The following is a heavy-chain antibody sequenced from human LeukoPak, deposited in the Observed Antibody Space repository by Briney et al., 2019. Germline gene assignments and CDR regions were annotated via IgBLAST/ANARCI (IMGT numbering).Heavy chain of an antibody. J-gene: IGHJ4*02. CDR3: AKDQALSLSSSRALDY. V-gene: IGHV3-23*01. Sequence: GGSLRLSCVASGFTFSTYALSWVRQAPGKGLEWVSAISSSGGSPYYADSVNGRFTISRDNSKNTLYLQMNSLRAEDTALYYCAKDQALSLSSSRALDYWGQRTLVTVSS. CDR2: ISSSGGSP. D-gene: IGHD2-2*01. CDR1: GFTFSTYA.